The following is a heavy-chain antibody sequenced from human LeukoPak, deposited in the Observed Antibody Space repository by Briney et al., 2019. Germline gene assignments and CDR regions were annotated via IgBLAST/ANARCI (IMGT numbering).Heavy chain of an antibody. D-gene: IGHD5-24*01. CDR3: ARVGREMAMDY. CDR1: GGSISSHY. Sequence: PSETLSLTCTVSGGSISSHYWSWIRQPPGKGLEWIGYIYYSGSTNYNPSLKSRVTISVDTSKNQFSLKLSSVTAADTAVYYCARVGREMAMDYWGQGILVTVSS. J-gene: IGHJ4*02. V-gene: IGHV4-59*11. CDR2: IYYSGST.